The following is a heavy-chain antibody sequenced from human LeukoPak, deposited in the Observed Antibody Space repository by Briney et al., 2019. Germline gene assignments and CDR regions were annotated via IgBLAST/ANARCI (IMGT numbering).Heavy chain of an antibody. J-gene: IGHJ3*02. D-gene: IGHD2-15*01. CDR1: GFTFSSSA. Sequence: GGSLRLSCAASGFTFSSSAMHWVRQAPDKGLEWMAVISSDGSEKYYADSVKGRFTISRDNSKNGLYLQMNSLRVEDTAVYYCARVPPRIRGGTFDIWGQGTMVTVSS. CDR2: ISSDGSEK. V-gene: IGHV3-30*04. CDR3: ARVPPRIRGGTFDI.